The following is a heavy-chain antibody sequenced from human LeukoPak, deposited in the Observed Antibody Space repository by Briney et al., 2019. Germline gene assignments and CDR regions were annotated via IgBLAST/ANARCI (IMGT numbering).Heavy chain of an antibody. D-gene: IGHD6-13*01. J-gene: IGHJ4*02. CDR2: ISGSSSYI. CDR3: AFSSSWYGDY. V-gene: IGHV3-21*01. Sequence: GGSLRLSCAASGFTFSSYTTNWVRQAPGKGLEWVSSISGSSSYISYADSVKGRFTISRDNAKNSLYLQMNILRAEDTAVYYCAFSSSWYGDYWGQGTLVTVSS. CDR1: GFTFSSYT.